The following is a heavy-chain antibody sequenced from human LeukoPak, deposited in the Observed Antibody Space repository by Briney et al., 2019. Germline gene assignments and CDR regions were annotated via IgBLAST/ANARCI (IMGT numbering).Heavy chain of an antibody. Sequence: SETLSLTCAVYGGSLSGYYWSWIRQPPGKGLEWIGEINHSGSTNYNPSLKSRVTISVDTSKNQFSLKLSSVTAADTAVYYCARHEPGIAVAGSKNDAFDIWGQGTMVTVSS. V-gene: IGHV4-34*01. J-gene: IGHJ3*02. CDR2: INHSGST. CDR3: ARHEPGIAVAGSKNDAFDI. D-gene: IGHD6-19*01. CDR1: GGSLSGYY.